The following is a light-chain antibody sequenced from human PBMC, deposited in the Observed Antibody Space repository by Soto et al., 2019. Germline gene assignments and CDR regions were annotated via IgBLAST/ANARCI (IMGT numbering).Light chain of an antibody. J-gene: IGKJ1*01. V-gene: IGKV1-5*01. CDR3: QHYNSYSEA. Sequence: DIPMTQSPSTLPASVGARVTITCRASQSIDRWLAWYQQKPGKAPKIRSYHASSLETGVPSRCSGSGSGTEFTRTSSSLQPDDFATYYCQHYNSYSEAVGQGTKVEIK. CDR1: QSIDRW. CDR2: HAS.